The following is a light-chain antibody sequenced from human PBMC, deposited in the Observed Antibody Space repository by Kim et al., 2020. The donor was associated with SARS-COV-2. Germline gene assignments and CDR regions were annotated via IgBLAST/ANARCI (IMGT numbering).Light chain of an antibody. V-gene: IGLV1-44*01. CDR2: SNN. CDR1: SSTSGSNT. J-gene: IGLJ2*01. CDR3: AAWDDSLNAL. Sequence: PRQRVTFYCCGSSSTSGSNTVNWYQQRPGTAPKLLDYSNNQRPSGVPDRCSGSKSGTSASLAISGLQSEDEADYYCAAWDDSLNALFGGGTQLTVL.